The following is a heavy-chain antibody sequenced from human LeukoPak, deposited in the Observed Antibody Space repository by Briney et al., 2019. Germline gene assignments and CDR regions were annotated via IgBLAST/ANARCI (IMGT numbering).Heavy chain of an antibody. CDR3: ARDGIEYGSGNFYSNGMDV. J-gene: IGHJ6*02. D-gene: IGHD3-10*01. Sequence: SVKVSCKASGGTFSSYAISWVRQAPGQGLEWMGGIIPIFGTANYAQKFQGRVTITADESTSTAYMELRSLRSDDTAVYYCARDGIEYGSGNFYSNGMDVWGQGTTVTVSS. V-gene: IGHV1-69*13. CDR1: GGTFSSYA. CDR2: IIPIFGTA.